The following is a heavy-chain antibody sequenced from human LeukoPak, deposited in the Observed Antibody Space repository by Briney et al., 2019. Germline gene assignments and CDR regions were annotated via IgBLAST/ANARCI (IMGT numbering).Heavy chain of an antibody. D-gene: IGHD3-10*01. CDR2: ISGSGGST. CDR1: GFTFSSHA. Sequence: QPGGSLRLSCAASGFTFSSHAMSWVRQAPGKGLEWVSGISGSGGSTYYADSVKGRFTISRDNSKNTLYLQMNSLRAEDTAVYYCALNGGSGSDFSFDYWGQGTLVTVSS. J-gene: IGHJ4*02. CDR3: ALNGGSGSDFSFDY. V-gene: IGHV3-23*01.